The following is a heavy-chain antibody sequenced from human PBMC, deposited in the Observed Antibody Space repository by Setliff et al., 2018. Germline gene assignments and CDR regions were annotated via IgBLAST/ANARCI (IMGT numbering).Heavy chain of an antibody. Sequence: PGESLKISCKGSGYSFTTYWIGWVRQMPGKGLELMGIIYPADSDPRYSPSFQGQVTISVDKSINTAFLQWNNLKASDSAMYYCARLGAYGAFDIWGQGTMVTVSS. CDR1: GYSFTTYW. J-gene: IGHJ3*02. D-gene: IGHD3-10*01. V-gene: IGHV5-51*01. CDR3: ARLGAYGAFDI. CDR2: IYPADSDP.